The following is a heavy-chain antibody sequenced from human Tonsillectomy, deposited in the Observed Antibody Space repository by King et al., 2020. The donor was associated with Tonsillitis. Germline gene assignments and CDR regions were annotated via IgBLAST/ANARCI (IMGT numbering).Heavy chain of an antibody. CDR3: ARDSPRRHDS. CDR2: ISQDGSEQ. V-gene: IGHV3-7*01. J-gene: IGHJ5*01. CDR1: GFIFRTYW. Sequence: VQLVESGGDLVQSGGSLRLSCAASGFIFRTYWMSWVRQAPGKGLEWVATISQDGSEQFYVDSVRGRFTISRDNAKNSLYLQMNSLRAEDTAVYYCARDSPRRHDSWGQGNLVTVSS.